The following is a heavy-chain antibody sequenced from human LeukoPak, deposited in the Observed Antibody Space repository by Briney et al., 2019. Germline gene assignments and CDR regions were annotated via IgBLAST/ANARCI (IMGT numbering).Heavy chain of an antibody. V-gene: IGHV3-23*01. Sequence: PGGSLRLSCAASGFTFSSYAMSWARQAPGKGLEWVSAISGSGGSTYYADSVKGRFTISRDNSKNTLYLQMNSLRAEDTAVYYCAKDAELLWFGELYYFDYWGQGTLVTVSS. CDR2: ISGSGGST. CDR1: GFTFSSYA. CDR3: AKDAELLWFGELYYFDY. D-gene: IGHD3-10*01. J-gene: IGHJ4*02.